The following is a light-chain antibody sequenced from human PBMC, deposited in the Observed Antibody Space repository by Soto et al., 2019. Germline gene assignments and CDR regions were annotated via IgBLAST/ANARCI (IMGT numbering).Light chain of an antibody. CDR3: CSYAGRNTLI. V-gene: IGLV2-8*01. Sequence: QSALTQPPSVSGSPGQSVTISCTGSRSDVGGNDLVSWYQQHPGSSPRLIISAVNKRPSGVPNRFSVSKSGNTASLTVSGLQAEDEADYYCCSYAGRNTLIFGGGTKLTVL. J-gene: IGLJ2*01. CDR2: AVN. CDR1: RSDVGGNDL.